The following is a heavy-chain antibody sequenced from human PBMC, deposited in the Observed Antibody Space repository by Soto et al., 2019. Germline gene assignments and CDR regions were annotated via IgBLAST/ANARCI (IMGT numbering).Heavy chain of an antibody. J-gene: IGHJ4*02. CDR2: ISGSGGST. Sequence: GGSLRLSCAASGFTFSSYAMSWVRQAPGKGLEWVSAISGSGGSTYYADSVKGRFTISRDNSKNTLYLQMNSLRAEDTAVYYCAQDQFDIVVVPAAPGDGYWGQGTLVTVSS. CDR3: AQDQFDIVVVPAAPGDGY. CDR1: GFTFSSYA. V-gene: IGHV3-23*01. D-gene: IGHD2-2*01.